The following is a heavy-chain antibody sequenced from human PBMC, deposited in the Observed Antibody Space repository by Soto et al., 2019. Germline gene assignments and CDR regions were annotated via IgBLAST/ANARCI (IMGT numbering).Heavy chain of an antibody. CDR3: ARRDSSGYYQI. J-gene: IGHJ4*02. Sequence: PSETLSLTCTVSGGSISSSSYYWGWIRQPPGKGLEWIGSIYYSGSTYYNPSLKSRVTISVDTSKNQFSLKLSSVTAADTAVYYCARRDSSGYYQIWGQGTLVTVSS. V-gene: IGHV4-39*01. CDR1: GGSISSSSYY. D-gene: IGHD3-22*01. CDR2: IYYSGST.